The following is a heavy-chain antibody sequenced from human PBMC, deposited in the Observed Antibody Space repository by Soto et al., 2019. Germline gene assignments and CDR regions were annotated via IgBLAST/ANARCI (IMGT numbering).Heavy chain of an antibody. CDR3: ASSSSRPPYGMDV. D-gene: IGHD6-6*01. V-gene: IGHV4-4*02. J-gene: IGHJ6*02. CDR2: IYHSGST. CDR1: GGSISSINW. Sequence: QVQLQESGPGLVKPSGTLSLTCAVSGGSISSINWWSWVRQPPGKGLEWIGEIYHSGSTNYNPSLKSRVTLSVDKSKNQFSLKLSSVTAADTAVYYCASSSSRPPYGMDVWGQGTTVTVSS.